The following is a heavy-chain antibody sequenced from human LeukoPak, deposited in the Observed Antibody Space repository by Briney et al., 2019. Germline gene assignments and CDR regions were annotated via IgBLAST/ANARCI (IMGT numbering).Heavy chain of an antibody. CDR3: ARDQEGFDY. V-gene: IGHV1-46*01. CDR2: IYPRDGST. Sequence: GASVKVYCKASGYTFTSNYIHWVRQAPGQGLEWMGVIYPRDGSTSYAQKFQGRVTVTRDTSTSTVQMELSGLRSEDTAVYYCARDQEGFDYWGQGTLVTVSS. CDR1: GYTFTSNY. J-gene: IGHJ4*02.